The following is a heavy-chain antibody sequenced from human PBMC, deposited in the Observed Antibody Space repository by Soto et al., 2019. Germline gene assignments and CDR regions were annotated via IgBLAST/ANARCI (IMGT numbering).Heavy chain of an antibody. CDR2: IYYSGST. D-gene: IGHD2-2*01. V-gene: IGHV4-59*01. Sequence: QVQLQESGPGLVKPSETLSLTCTVSGGSISSYYWSWIRQPPGKGLEWIGYIYYSGSTNYNPSLKSRVTISVDTSKNQFSLKLSSVTAADTAVYYCARARGRRDIVLVPAATFDYWGQGTLVTVSS. J-gene: IGHJ4*02. CDR3: ARARGRRDIVLVPAATFDY. CDR1: GGSISSYY.